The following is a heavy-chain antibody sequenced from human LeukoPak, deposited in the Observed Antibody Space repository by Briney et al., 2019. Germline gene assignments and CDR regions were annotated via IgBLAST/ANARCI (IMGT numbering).Heavy chain of an antibody. CDR3: ARPNSSGWYAVDY. J-gene: IGHJ4*02. CDR2: IYPGDSDT. V-gene: IGHV5-51*01. CDR1: GYSFPTYW. Sequence: GESLKISCKGSGYSFPTYWIGWVRQMPGKGLEWMGIIYPGDSDTRYSPSFQGQVTISAGKSISTAYLQWSSLKASDTAMYYCARPNSSGWYAVDYWGQGTLVTVSS. D-gene: IGHD6-19*01.